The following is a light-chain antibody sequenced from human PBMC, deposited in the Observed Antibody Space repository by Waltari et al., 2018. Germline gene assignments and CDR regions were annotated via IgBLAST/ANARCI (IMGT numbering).Light chain of an antibody. CDR2: KVS. V-gene: IGKV2-30*02. Sequence: DAAMTQSPLSLPVTLGQPASIYCRSSQSLVHSDGNTYLNWFHQRPGQSPRRLIYKVSRRESGVPDRFSGSGSGTDFTLKISRVEAEDVGIYYCMQGTHWPLTFGQGTRLEI. CDR1: QSLVHSDGNTY. J-gene: IGKJ5*01. CDR3: MQGTHWPLT.